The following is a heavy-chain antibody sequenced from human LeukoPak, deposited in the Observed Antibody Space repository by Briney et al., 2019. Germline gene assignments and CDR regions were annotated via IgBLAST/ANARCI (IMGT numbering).Heavy chain of an antibody. CDR2: IYHSGST. CDR3: ARDKVDCSSTSCYRRFDP. D-gene: IGHD2-2*01. J-gene: IGHJ5*02. V-gene: IGHV4-30-2*01. Sequence: TSQTLSLTCAVSGGSISSGGYSWSWIRQPPGKGLEWIGYIYHSGSTYYNPSLKSRVTISVDTSKNQFSLKLSSVTAADTAVYYCARDKVDCSSTSCYRRFDPWGQGTLVTVSS. CDR1: GGSISSGGYS.